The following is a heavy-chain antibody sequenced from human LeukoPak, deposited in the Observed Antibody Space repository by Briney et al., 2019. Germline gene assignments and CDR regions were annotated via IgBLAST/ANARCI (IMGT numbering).Heavy chain of an antibody. CDR3: ARAGVFWSGSRFDY. D-gene: IGHD3-3*01. Sequence: SETLSLTCTVSGYSISSGYYWSWIRQPPGKGLEWIGYIYYSGSTYYNPSLKSRLTISVDTSKNQFSLKLSSVTAADTAVYYCARAGVFWSGSRFDYWGQGALVTVSS. J-gene: IGHJ4*02. CDR1: GYSISSGYY. V-gene: IGHV4-30-4*08. CDR2: IYYSGST.